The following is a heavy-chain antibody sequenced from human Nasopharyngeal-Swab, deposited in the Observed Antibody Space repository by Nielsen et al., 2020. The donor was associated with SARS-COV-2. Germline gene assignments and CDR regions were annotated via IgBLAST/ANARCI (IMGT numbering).Heavy chain of an antibody. CDR1: GYIFTSYD. Sequence: SVTVSCKASGYIFTSYDISWVRPARGQGLEWMGWIGAYNGNTNYAQKFQDRVTMTTDTPTSTVYMELRSLRSDDTAVYYCARHAVAEDYWGQGTLVTVSS. D-gene: IGHD6-19*01. CDR2: IGAYNGNT. J-gene: IGHJ4*02. CDR3: ARHAVAEDY. V-gene: IGHV1-18*01.